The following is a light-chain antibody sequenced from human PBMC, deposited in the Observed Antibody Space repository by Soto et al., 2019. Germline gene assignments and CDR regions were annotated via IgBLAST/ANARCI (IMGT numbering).Light chain of an antibody. Sequence: QSALTQSASVSGSPGQSITISCTGSSNDIGDYDYVSWYQQFPGKAPKLIIYDVNNRPSGVSIRFSGSKSGNTASLAISGLQAADEGDYYCASYTTHNTLVVFGGGTKLTVL. CDR1: SNDIGDYDY. J-gene: IGLJ2*01. V-gene: IGLV2-14*03. CDR3: ASYTTHNTLVV. CDR2: DVN.